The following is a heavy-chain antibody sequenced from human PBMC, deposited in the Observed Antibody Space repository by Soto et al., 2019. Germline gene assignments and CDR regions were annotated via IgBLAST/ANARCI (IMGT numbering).Heavy chain of an antibody. V-gene: IGHV2-5*02. Sequence: QITLKESGPTLVKPTQTLTLTFTFSGFSLSSTRMAVGWIRQPPGKALEWLALIYWDDDKRYSPFLKSRLTIPKDTSKNQVVLTMSNMDPVDTARYYCAHIVVAGLGYYFDYWGQGTLITVSS. J-gene: IGHJ4*02. CDR2: IYWDDDK. CDR3: AHIVVAGLGYYFDY. CDR1: GFSLSSTRMA. D-gene: IGHD6-19*01.